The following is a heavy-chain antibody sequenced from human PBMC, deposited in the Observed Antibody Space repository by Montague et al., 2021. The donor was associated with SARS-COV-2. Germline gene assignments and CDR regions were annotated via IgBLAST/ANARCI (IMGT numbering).Heavy chain of an antibody. CDR3: ARESGFLDAFDI. V-gene: IGHV4-59*01. Sequence: SETLSLTCTVSGGSMNSYYWSWIRQPPGKGLEWIGYIFYSGDTNNNPSLKSRVTISVDTSKNQFSLKLTSLTAADTAVYYCARESGFLDAFDIWGQGTMITVSS. J-gene: IGHJ3*02. CDR2: IFYSGDT. CDR1: GGSMNSYY. D-gene: IGHD1-14*01.